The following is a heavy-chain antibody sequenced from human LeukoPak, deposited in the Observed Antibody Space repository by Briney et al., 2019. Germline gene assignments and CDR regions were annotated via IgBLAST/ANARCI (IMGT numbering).Heavy chain of an antibody. J-gene: IGHJ3*02. V-gene: IGHV3-66*01. CDR3: ARDRSVAAAGAFDI. Sequence: GGSLRLSCAASGFTVSSNYMSWVRQAPGKGLEWVSVIYSGGGTYYADSVKGRFTISRDNSKNTLYLQMNSLRAEDTAVYYCARDRSVAAAGAFDIWGQGTMVTVSS. CDR1: GFTVSSNY. D-gene: IGHD6-13*01. CDR2: IYSGGGT.